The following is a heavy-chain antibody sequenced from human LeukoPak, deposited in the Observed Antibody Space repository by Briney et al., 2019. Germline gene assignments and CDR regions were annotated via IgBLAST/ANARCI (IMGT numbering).Heavy chain of an antibody. CDR1: GFLFGSYT. CDR3: AREGVAFDI. J-gene: IGHJ3*02. Sequence: GGSLRLSCAASGFLFGSYTMNWVRQAPGKGLEWVSYISSSSSTIYYVDSVKGRFTISRDNAKNSLYLQMNSLRVEDTAVYYCAREGVAFDIWGQGTMVAISS. V-gene: IGHV3-48*01. CDR2: ISSSSSTI.